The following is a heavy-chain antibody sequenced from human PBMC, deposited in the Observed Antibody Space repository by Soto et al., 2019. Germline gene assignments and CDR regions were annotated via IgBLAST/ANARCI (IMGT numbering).Heavy chain of an antibody. Sequence: PGGSLRLSCAASGFTFSSYWMHWVRQAPWKGLVWVSRINSDGSSTSYADSVKGRFTISRDNAKNTLYLQMNSLRAEDTAVYYCARDSPYDFWSGYYDYWGQGTLVTVSS. V-gene: IGHV3-74*01. CDR2: INSDGSST. J-gene: IGHJ4*02. D-gene: IGHD3-3*01. CDR3: ARDSPYDFWSGYYDY. CDR1: GFTFSSYW.